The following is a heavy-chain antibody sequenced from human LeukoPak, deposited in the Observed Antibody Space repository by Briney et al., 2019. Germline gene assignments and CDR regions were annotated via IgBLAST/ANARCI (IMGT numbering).Heavy chain of an antibody. CDR1: GFTFSSYS. V-gene: IGHV3-21*04. CDR2: ISSSSSYI. D-gene: IGHD3-9*01. Sequence: GGSLRLSCAASGFTFSSYSMNWVRQAPGKGLEWVSSISSSSSYIYYADSVKGRFTISRDNAKNTLYLQMNSLRAEDTAVYYCAKDLLLRYFDWTFSAFDIWGQGTMVTVSS. CDR3: AKDLLLRYFDWTFSAFDI. J-gene: IGHJ3*02.